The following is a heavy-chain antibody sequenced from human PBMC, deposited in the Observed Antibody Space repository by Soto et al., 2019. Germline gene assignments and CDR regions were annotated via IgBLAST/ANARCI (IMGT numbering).Heavy chain of an antibody. V-gene: IGHV4-4*02. Sequence: SETLSLTCAVSGGSISSSNWWSWVRQPPGKGLEWIGEIYHSGSTNYNPSLKSRVTISVDKSKNQFSLKLSSVTAADTAVYYCASSLRYSGRYYFDYWGQGTLVTVSS. CDR3: ASSLRYSGRYYFDY. CDR2: IYHSGST. J-gene: IGHJ4*02. D-gene: IGHD1-26*01. CDR1: GGSISSSNW.